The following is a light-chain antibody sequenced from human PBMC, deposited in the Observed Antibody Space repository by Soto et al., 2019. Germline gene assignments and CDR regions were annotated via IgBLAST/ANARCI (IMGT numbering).Light chain of an antibody. J-gene: IGKJ1*01. Sequence: EIVLTQSPATLSLSPGERATLSCRASQSVTSTYLGWYQQKPGQAPRLLISGASNRATGIPDRFSGSASGTDFTLTISRLEPEDFAVYYCQHYGSSLWTFGQGTKVDIK. CDR3: QHYGSSLWT. CDR1: QSVTSTY. V-gene: IGKV3-20*01. CDR2: GAS.